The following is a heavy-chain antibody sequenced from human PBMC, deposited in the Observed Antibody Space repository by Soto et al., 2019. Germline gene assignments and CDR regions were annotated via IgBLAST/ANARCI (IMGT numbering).Heavy chain of an antibody. D-gene: IGHD2-2*01. CDR3: AKVESCSSTSCYPGDYYYGMDV. V-gene: IGHV3-23*01. CDR2: ISGSGGST. CDR1: GFTFSSYA. Sequence: EVQLLESGGGLVQPGGSLRLSCAASGFTFSSYAMSWVRQAPGKGLEWVSAISGSGGSTYYADSVKGRFTISRDNSKNTLYLQMNSLRAEDTVVYYCAKVESCSSTSCYPGDYYYGMDVWGQGTTVTVSS. J-gene: IGHJ6*02.